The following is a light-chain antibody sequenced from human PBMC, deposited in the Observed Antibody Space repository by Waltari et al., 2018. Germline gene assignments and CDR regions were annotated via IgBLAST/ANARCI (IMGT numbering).Light chain of an antibody. CDR2: DVS. V-gene: IGLV2-14*03. Sequence: QSALTQPASVSGSPGQSITISCTGTSSDVGGYNSVSWYQQHPDKAPKLMIYDVSDRPAGVSNRFSGSKAGNTASLTISGLQTEDEADYYCTSYTTTSPLVFGTGTRVTVL. CDR1: SSDVGGYNS. CDR3: TSYTTTSPLV. J-gene: IGLJ1*01.